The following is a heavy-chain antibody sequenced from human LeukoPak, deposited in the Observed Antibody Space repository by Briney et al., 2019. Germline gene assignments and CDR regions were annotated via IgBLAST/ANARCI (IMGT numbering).Heavy chain of an antibody. CDR1: GYTFTSYG. Sequence: ASVKVPCKASGYTFTSYGISWVRQAPGQGLEWMGWISAYNGNTNYAQKLQGRVTMTTDTSTSTAYMELRSLRSDDTAVYYCARVTAAARGGYDYFDYWGQGTLVTVSS. CDR3: ARVTAAARGGYDYFDY. D-gene: IGHD5-12*01. J-gene: IGHJ4*02. CDR2: ISAYNGNT. V-gene: IGHV1-18*01.